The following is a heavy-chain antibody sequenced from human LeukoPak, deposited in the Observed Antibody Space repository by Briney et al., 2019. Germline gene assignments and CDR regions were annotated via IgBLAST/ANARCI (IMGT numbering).Heavy chain of an antibody. Sequence: GRSLRLSCAASGFTFSSYGMHWVRQAPGKGLEWVAVISYDGSNKYYADSVKGRFTISRDNSKNTLYLQMNSLRAEDTAVYYRAKGRGVATIWGQGTLVTVSS. D-gene: IGHD5-12*01. CDR1: GFTFSSYG. CDR2: ISYDGSNK. V-gene: IGHV3-30*18. J-gene: IGHJ4*02. CDR3: AKGRGVATI.